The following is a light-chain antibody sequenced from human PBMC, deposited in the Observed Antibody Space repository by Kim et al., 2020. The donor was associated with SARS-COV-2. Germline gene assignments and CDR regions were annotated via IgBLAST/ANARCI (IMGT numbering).Light chain of an antibody. CDR2: LGS. CDR3: MQAFRAPWT. CDR1: QSLLHSNGYNF. V-gene: IGKV2-28*01. J-gene: IGKJ1*01. Sequence: DIVLTQSPLSLPVTPGEPASISCRSCQSLLHSNGYNFLDWYLQKPGQSPQLLIHLGSIRASGVPDRFSGSGSGTDFILKISRVEPEDVGLYYCMQAFRAPWTFGQGTKVDIK.